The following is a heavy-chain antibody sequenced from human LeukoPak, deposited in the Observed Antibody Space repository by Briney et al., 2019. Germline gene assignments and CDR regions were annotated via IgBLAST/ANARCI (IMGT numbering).Heavy chain of an antibody. CDR1: GFTFSDYY. Sequence: NPGGSLRLSCAASGFTFSDYYMSWIRQAPGKGLEWVSYISSSGSTIYYADSVKGRFTISRDNSKNTLYLQMNSLRAEDTAVYYCAREGIVVVPAAIVVSYFDYWGQGTLVTVSS. J-gene: IGHJ4*02. CDR3: AREGIVVVPAAIVVSYFDY. D-gene: IGHD2-2*01. CDR2: ISSSGSTI. V-gene: IGHV3-11*04.